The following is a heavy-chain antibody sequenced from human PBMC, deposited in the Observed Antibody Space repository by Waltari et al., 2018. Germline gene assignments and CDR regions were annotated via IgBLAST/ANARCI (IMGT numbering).Heavy chain of an antibody. CDR1: GGSFSGYY. CDR2: INHSGST. J-gene: IGHJ4*02. D-gene: IGHD7-27*01. V-gene: IGHV4-34*01. Sequence: QVQLQQWGAGLLKPSETLSLTCAVYGGSFSGYYWSWIRQPPGKGLEWIGEINHSGSTNYNPSLKSRVTISVDTSKNQFSLKLSSVTAADTAVYYCARGYPLTGDFLGFDYWGQGTLVTVSS. CDR3: ARGYPLTGDFLGFDY.